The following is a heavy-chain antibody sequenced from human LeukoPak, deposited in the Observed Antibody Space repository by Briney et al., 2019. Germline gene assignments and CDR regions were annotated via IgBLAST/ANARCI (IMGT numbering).Heavy chain of an antibody. Sequence: GGSLRLSCAASGFTFSSYGIQWVRQAPGKGLEWVAVISYDGSNKYYADSVKGRFTISRDNSKNTLYLQMNSLRAEDTAVYYCAKEQGRFWSGYYTYEAFNIWGQGTMVTVSS. D-gene: IGHD3-3*01. CDR1: GFTFSSYG. V-gene: IGHV3-30*18. CDR3: AKEQGRFWSGYYTYEAFNI. CDR2: ISYDGSNK. J-gene: IGHJ3*02.